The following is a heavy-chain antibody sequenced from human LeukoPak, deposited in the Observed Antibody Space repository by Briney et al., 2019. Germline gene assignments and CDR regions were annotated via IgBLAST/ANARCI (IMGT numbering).Heavy chain of an antibody. J-gene: IGHJ6*02. CDR2: IGTAGDT. CDR1: GFTFSSYD. V-gene: IGHV3-13*01. Sequence: GGSLRLSCAASGFTFSSYDMHWVRQATGKGLEWVSAIGTAGDTYYPGSVKGRFTISRENAKNSLYLQMNSLGAGDTAVYYCARVFSRRDSSVYYGMDVWGQGTTVTVSS. D-gene: IGHD6-25*01. CDR3: ARVFSRRDSSVYYGMDV.